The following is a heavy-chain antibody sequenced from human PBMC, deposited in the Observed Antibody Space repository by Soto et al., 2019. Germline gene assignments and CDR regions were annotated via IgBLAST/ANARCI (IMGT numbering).Heavy chain of an antibody. Sequence: GESLKISCKGSGYSFTSYWIGWVRQMPGKGLEWMGIIYPGDSDTRYSPSFQGQVTIPADKSISTAYLQWSSLKASDTAMYYCARRGLDTAMVDYYYYGMDVWGQGTTVTVSS. V-gene: IGHV5-51*01. D-gene: IGHD5-18*01. CDR2: IYPGDSDT. J-gene: IGHJ6*02. CDR1: GYSFTSYW. CDR3: ARRGLDTAMVDYYYYGMDV.